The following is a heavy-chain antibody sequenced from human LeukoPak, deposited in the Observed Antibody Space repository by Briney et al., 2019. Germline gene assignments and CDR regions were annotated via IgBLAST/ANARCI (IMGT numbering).Heavy chain of an antibody. CDR2: INPNSGDT. Sequence: GASVKVSCKASGYTFTGYYMHWVRQAPGQGLEWMGWINPNSGDTNYAQKFQGRVTMTRDTSISTAYMELSRLRSDDTAVYYCARALPYSSSWYLFDYWGQGTLVTVSS. CDR3: ARALPYSSSWYLFDY. CDR1: GYTFTGYY. D-gene: IGHD6-13*01. J-gene: IGHJ4*02. V-gene: IGHV1-2*02.